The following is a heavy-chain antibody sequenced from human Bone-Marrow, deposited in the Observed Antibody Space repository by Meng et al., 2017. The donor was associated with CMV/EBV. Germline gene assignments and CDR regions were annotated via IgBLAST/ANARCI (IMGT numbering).Heavy chain of an antibody. CDR3: ARVEWGGYPYYYYYYGMDV. J-gene: IGHJ6*02. Sequence: GESLKISCAASGFTVSSNYMSWVRQAPGKGLEWVSVIYSGGSTYYADSVKGRFTISRDNAKNSLYLQMNSLRAEDTAVYYCARVEWGGYPYYYYYYGMDVWGQGTTVTVSS. D-gene: IGHD3-3*01. CDR2: IYSGGST. CDR1: GFTVSSNY. V-gene: IGHV3-66*01.